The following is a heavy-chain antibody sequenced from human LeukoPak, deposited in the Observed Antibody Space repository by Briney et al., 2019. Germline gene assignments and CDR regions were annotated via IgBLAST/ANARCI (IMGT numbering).Heavy chain of an antibody. CDR1: GASISSHY. CDR3: AGQMDSRGSIDY. J-gene: IGHJ4*02. V-gene: IGHV4-59*08. D-gene: IGHD3-22*01. CDR2: FYYSGSI. Sequence: PSENLSLTCTVSGASISSHYWSWIRQPPGKGLEWIRYFYYSGSINYNPSLKSRVTISVDTSKNQFSLKLNSVTAADTAVYYCAGQMDSRGSIDYWGQGTLVSVSS.